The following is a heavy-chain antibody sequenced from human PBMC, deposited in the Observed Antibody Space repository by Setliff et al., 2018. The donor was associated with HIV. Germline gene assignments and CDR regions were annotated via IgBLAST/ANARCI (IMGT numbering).Heavy chain of an antibody. CDR3: ARENAGVTVVRGIIISDAFDL. CDR2: IHYSGAT. D-gene: IGHD3-10*01. V-gene: IGHV4-59*11. Sequence: SETLSLTCTVSGGSISSHYWIWIRQPPGKGLEWIGYIHYSGATNYNPSLKSRVSISVDASKNQFSLRLNSVTAADAAIYFCARENAGVTVVRGIIISDAFDLWGPGTVVTVSS. CDR1: GGSISSHY. J-gene: IGHJ3*01.